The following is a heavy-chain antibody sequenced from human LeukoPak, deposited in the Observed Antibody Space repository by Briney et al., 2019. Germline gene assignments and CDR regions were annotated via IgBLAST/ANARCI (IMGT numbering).Heavy chain of an antibody. CDR1: GGSVGNYY. J-gene: IGHJ6*03. V-gene: IGHV4-59*02. Sequence: KPSETLSLTCTVSGGSVGNYYWSWIRQPPGKGLEWIGYISYIGSTNYNPSLKSRVTISEDTSKNQFSLKLSSVTAADTAVCYCAGSYYYYMDGWGKGTTVTVSS. CDR3: AGSYYYYMDG. CDR2: ISYIGST.